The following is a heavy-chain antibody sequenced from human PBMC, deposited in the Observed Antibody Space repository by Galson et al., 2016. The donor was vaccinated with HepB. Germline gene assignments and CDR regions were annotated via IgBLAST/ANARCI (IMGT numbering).Heavy chain of an antibody. CDR3: ARVRRQDEYCPAGECFGRGWFDS. CDR1: GFSFSSYD. J-gene: IGHJ5*01. CDR2: IWHDGTNK. V-gene: IGHV3-33*01. D-gene: IGHD2-8*02. Sequence: SLRLSCAESGFSFSSYDIHWVRQAPGKGLEWVAVIWHDGTNKYYADSVQGRFLISRDNSKNVVYLNMNRLRAADTAFYYCARVRRQDEYCPAGECFGRGWFDSWGLGIPVTVSS.